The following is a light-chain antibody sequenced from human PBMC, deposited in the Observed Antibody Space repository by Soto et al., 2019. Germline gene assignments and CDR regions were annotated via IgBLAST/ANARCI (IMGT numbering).Light chain of an antibody. CDR1: SSNIESNF. CDR2: RNN. V-gene: IGLV1-47*01. Sequence: QSVLTQPPSASGTPGQRVTISCSGSSSNIESNFVYWYQQFPGTAPRLLIYRNNQPASGVPDRFSGSKSGTSASLAISALRAEDEADYYCTVWDDSLRGRLFGGGTKVTVL. CDR3: TVWDDSLRGRL. J-gene: IGLJ2*01.